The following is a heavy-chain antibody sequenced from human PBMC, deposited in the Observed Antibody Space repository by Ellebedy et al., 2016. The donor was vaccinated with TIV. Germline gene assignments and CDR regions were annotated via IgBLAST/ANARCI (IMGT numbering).Heavy chain of an antibody. V-gene: IGHV4-59*11. J-gene: IGHJ4*02. CDR2: MDYSAST. CDR1: GGSIRSHY. CDR3: ARVAYGDNGTYYFDY. D-gene: IGHD4-17*01. Sequence: SETLSLTCTVSGGSIRSHYWSWIRQPPGKGLEWIGNMDYSASTNYNPSRKSRVAISEDTSKNQVSLSLGSVTAADTAVYYCARVAYGDNGTYYFDYWGQGALVTVSS.